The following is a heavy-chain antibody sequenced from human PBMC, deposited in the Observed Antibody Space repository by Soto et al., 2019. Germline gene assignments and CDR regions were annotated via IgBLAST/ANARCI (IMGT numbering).Heavy chain of an antibody. Sequence: SETLSLTCAVYGGSFNGYYWSWIRQPPGKGLEWIGEINHSGSTNYNPSLKSRITISVDTSKSLFSLKLSSVTAADTAVYYCARVWYSSSHDVYYMDVWGKGTTVTVSS. J-gene: IGHJ6*03. CDR3: ARVWYSSSHDVYYMDV. V-gene: IGHV4-34*01. CDR1: GGSFNGYY. CDR2: INHSGST. D-gene: IGHD6-13*01.